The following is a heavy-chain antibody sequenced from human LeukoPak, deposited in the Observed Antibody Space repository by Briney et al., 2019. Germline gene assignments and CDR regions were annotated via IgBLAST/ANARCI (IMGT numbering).Heavy chain of an antibody. V-gene: IGHV1-18*01. CDR3: AREYDTAHFDY. CDR2: ISVYNGNT. J-gene: IGHJ4*02. CDR1: GYTFISYG. D-gene: IGHD5-18*01. Sequence: GASVKVSCKASGYTFISYGISWVRQAPGQGLEWMGWISVYNGNTNYAQKLQGRVTMTTDTSTSTAYMELRSLRSGDTAVYYCAREYDTAHFDYWGQGTLVTVSS.